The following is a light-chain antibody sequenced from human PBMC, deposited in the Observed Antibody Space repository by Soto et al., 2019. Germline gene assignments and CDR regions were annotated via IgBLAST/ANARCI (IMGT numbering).Light chain of an antibody. V-gene: IGLV2-14*01. CDR3: TSYTPTGALV. Sequence: QSALTQPASVSGSPSQSITVSCTGTNTDVGGYNYVSWYQHRPGKAPRLMIYEVRNRLSGVSNRFSGSKSGNTASLTISGLQSEDEADYYCTSYTPTGALVFGSGTKVTVL. CDR2: EVR. CDR1: NTDVGGYNY. J-gene: IGLJ6*01.